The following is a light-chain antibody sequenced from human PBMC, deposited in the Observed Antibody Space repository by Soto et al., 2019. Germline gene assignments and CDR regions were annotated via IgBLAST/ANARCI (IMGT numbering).Light chain of an antibody. V-gene: IGLV2-14*01. CDR1: SSDY. J-gene: IGLJ2*01. CDR2: EVS. Sequence: QSVLTQPASVSVSPGQSITISCTGTSSDYVSWYQQHPDKAPKLMIYEVSNRPSGVSDRFSGSKSANTASLTISGLQAEDEANYYCSSYTRSTLLFGGGTKLTVL. CDR3: SSYTRSTLL.